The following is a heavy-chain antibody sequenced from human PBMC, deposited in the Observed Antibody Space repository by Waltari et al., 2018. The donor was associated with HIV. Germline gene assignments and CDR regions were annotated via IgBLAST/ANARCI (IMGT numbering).Heavy chain of an antibody. CDR2: INHSGSS. CDR1: GGSFSGYY. CDR3: ARDSVPSFDYGDYYYYGMDV. D-gene: IGHD4-17*01. Sequence: QVQLQQWGAGLLRPSETLSLTCAVYGGSFSGYYWSWIRQAPGKGLEWIGEINHSGSSNCNPSLKSRVTISVDTSKTQFSLRVRSVTAADTAVYYCARDSVPSFDYGDYYYYGMDVWSRGTTVTVSS. J-gene: IGHJ6*01. V-gene: IGHV4-34*01.